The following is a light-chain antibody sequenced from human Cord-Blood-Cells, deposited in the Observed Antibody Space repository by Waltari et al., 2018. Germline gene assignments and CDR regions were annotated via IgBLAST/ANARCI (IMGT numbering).Light chain of an antibody. CDR2: EVS. V-gene: IGLV2-18*02. Sequence: QSALTQPPSVSGSPGQSVTISCPVTSSDVGSYNRVSWYQQPPGTAPKLMIYEVSNRPSGVPDRFSGSKSGNTASLTISGLQAEDEADYYCSSYTSSSTFDWVFGGGTKLTVL. J-gene: IGLJ3*02. CDR1: SSDVGSYNR. CDR3: SSYTSSSTFDWV.